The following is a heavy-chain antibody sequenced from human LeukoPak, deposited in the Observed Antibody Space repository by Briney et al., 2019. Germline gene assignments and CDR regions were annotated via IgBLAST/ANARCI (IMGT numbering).Heavy chain of an antibody. V-gene: IGHV4-39*01. CDR1: GGSIRSSSYY. CDR3: ARLRDGYTDISGFDY. Sequence: SETLSLTCTVSGGSIRSSSYYWGWIRQPPGKGLEWIGSIYYSGSTYYNPSLKSRVTISVDTSKNQFSLKLSSVTAADTAVYYCARLRDGYTDISGFDYWGQGTLVTVSS. J-gene: IGHJ4*02. D-gene: IGHD5-24*01. CDR2: IYYSGST.